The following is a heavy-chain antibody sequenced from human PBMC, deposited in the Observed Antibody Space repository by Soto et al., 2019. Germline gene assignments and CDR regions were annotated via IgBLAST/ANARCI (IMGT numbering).Heavy chain of an antibody. CDR1: GYGFSSYW. Sequence: GDSLKISCKGCGYGFSSYWIGWVLQVPGECLEWMGIIYTGDSDTRYSPSFQVQVTISADKSISTAYLQRSSLKASDTAMYYCARHGWWGGGYYYYGMDVWGQGTTVTVSS. D-gene: IGHD2-15*01. J-gene: IGHJ6*02. V-gene: IGHV5-51*01. CDR2: IYTGDSDT. CDR3: ARHGWWGGGYYYYGMDV.